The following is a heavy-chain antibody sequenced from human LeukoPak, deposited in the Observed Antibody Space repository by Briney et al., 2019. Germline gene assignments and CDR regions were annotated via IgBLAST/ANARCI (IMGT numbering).Heavy chain of an antibody. V-gene: IGHV4-34*01. CDR2: ISHSGGT. CDR3: ARARLARAFDY. Sequence: SETLSLTCAVYGGSFSGYYWSWIRQPPGKGLEWIGEISHSGGTNYNPSLKSRVTISVDTSKNQFSLKLSSVTAADTAVYYCARARLARAFDYWGQGTLVTVSS. CDR1: GGSFSGYY. J-gene: IGHJ4*02.